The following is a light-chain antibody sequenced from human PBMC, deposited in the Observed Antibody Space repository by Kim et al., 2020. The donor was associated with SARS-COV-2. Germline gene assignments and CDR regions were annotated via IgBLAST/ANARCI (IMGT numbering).Light chain of an antibody. J-gene: IGKJ2*01. Sequence: EIVLTQSPGTLSLSPGERVTLSCRASQSVSSSYLAWYQQKPDQAPRLLIYGASSRATGIPDRFSGSGSGTDFTLTISRLEPEDFAVYYCQQYGSSPKYTFGQGTKLEIK. CDR1: QSVSSSY. V-gene: IGKV3-20*01. CDR3: QQYGSSPKYT. CDR2: GAS.